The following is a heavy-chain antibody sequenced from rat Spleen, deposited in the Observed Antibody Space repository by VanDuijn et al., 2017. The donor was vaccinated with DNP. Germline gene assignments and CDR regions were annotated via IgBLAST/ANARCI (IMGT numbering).Heavy chain of an antibody. CDR2: ITGGGST. CDR3: AREGGYFDY. Sequence: EVQLVETGGGLVQPGRSLKLSCVASGFTFDTYWMTWIRQVPGKGLEWVASITGGGSTFYPESVKGRFTISRDNAKNTLYLQLNSLRSEDTATYYCAREGGYFDYWGQGVMVTVSS. J-gene: IGHJ2*01. CDR1: GFTFDTYW. V-gene: IGHV5-31*01.